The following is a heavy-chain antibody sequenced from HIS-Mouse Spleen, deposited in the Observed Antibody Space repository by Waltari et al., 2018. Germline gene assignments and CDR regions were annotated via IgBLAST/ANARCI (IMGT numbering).Heavy chain of an antibody. J-gene: IGHJ3*02. D-gene: IGHD7-27*01. CDR3: ARRLLTGDAFDI. CDR1: GFTFSRHS. Sequence: EVQLVQSGGGLVKPGGSLRLACAASGFTFSRHSMNLVRLAPGKGLEWVSSISSSSSYIYYADSVKGRFTISRDNAKNSLYLQMNSLRAEDTAVYYCARRLLTGDAFDIWGQGTMVTVSS. V-gene: IGHV3-21*01. CDR2: ISSSSSYI.